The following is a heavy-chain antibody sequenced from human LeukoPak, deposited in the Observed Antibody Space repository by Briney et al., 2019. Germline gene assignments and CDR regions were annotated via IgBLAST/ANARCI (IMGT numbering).Heavy chain of an antibody. CDR3: ARALVRGVNSYYFYMDV. J-gene: IGHJ6*03. CDR1: GYSISSGYY. Sequence: SETLSLTCTVSGYSISSGYYWGWIRQPPGQGLEWIGSIYHSGSTYYNPSLKSRVTMSVDTSNNQFSLRLTSVTAADTAVYYCARALVRGVNSYYFYMDVWGKGATVTISS. D-gene: IGHD3-10*01. CDR2: IYHSGST. V-gene: IGHV4-38-2*02.